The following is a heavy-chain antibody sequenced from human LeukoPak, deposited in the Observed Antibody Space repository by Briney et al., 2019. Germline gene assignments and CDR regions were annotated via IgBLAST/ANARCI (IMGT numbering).Heavy chain of an antibody. V-gene: IGHV1-69*05. CDR1: GGTFSNYA. J-gene: IGHJ5*02. D-gene: IGHD5-12*01. CDR2: IIPFLDTS. Sequence: PGSSVKVSCKASGGTFSNYALSWVRQAPGQGFEWMGAIIPFLDTSNYPPKFQDRVTITTDESTSTAYMELSSLRSDDTAVYYCARAQAGNYDWPLDLWGQGTLVTVSS. CDR3: ARAQAGNYDWPLDL.